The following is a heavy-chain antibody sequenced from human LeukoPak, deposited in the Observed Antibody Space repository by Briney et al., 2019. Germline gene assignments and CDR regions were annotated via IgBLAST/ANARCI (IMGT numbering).Heavy chain of an antibody. D-gene: IGHD1-26*01. CDR1: GFTFNNYA. J-gene: IGHJ3*02. CDR3: ARAGGNSGSGRAFDI. Sequence: GGSLRLSCAASGFTFNNYAISWVRQAPGKGLEWVSTISGSGGGTYYADSVKGRFTISRDNSKKTLYLQMNSLRAEDTAVYHCARAGGNSGSGRAFDIWGQGTVVIVSS. V-gene: IGHV3-23*01. CDR2: ISGSGGGT.